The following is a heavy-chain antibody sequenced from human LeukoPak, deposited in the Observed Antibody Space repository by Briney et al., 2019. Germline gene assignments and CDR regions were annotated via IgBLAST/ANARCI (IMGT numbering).Heavy chain of an antibody. D-gene: IGHD4-17*01. V-gene: IGHV4-4*09. Sequence: SDTLSLTCTVSGGSISSYYWSWIRQPPGKGLEWIGYIYTSGSTNYNPSLKSRVTISVDTSKNQFSLQLSSVTAADTAVYYCARLHDYGDYYYYYYYMDVWGKGTTVTVSS. CDR2: IYTSGST. CDR3: ARLHDYGDYYYYYYYMDV. J-gene: IGHJ6*03. CDR1: GGSISSYY.